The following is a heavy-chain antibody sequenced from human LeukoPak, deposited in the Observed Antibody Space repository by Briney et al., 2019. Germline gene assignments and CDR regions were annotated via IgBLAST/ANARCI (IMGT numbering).Heavy chain of an antibody. V-gene: IGHV4-34*01. CDR3: ARGPWFDP. Sequence: SETLSLTCAVYGGSFSGYYWSWICQPPGKGLEWIGEINHSGSTNYNPSLKSRVTISVDTSKNQFSLKLSSVTAADTAVYYCARGPWFDPWGQGTLVTVSS. J-gene: IGHJ5*02. CDR2: INHSGST. CDR1: GGSFSGYY.